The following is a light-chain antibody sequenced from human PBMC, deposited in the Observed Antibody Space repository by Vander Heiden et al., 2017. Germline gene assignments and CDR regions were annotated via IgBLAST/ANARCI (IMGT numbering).Light chain of an antibody. CDR3: QQYSSSLT. CDR1: QSVSSS. V-gene: IGKV3-20*01. Sequence: EIVLTQSPGTLSLSPGERATLSCRASQSVSSSLDWYQQKPGQAPRLIIYGASKRASGIPDRFSGSGCGTGFTLTSSRLEHEDVAVYYLQQYSSSLTFGGGTKVEIK. J-gene: IGKJ4*01. CDR2: GAS.